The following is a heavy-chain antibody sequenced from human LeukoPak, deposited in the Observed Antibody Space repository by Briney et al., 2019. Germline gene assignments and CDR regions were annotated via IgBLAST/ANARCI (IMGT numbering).Heavy chain of an antibody. CDR1: GGSISSYY. Sequence: SETLSPTCTVSGGSISSYYWSWIRQPPGKGLEWIGYIYYSGSTNYNPSLKSRVTISVDTSKNQFSLKLSSVTAADTAVYYCARGGGYSYGQYYYYMDVWGKGTTVTVSS. CDR3: ARGGGYSYGQYYYYMDV. V-gene: IGHV4-59*01. CDR2: IYYSGST. J-gene: IGHJ6*03. D-gene: IGHD5-18*01.